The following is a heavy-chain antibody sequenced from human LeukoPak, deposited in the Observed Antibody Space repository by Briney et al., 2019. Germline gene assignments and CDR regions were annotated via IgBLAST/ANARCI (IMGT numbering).Heavy chain of an antibody. Sequence: SETLSLTCTVSGGSISSSRYSWGWIRQPPGKGLEWIGSIYYSGTTDYNPSLKSRVTISVDTSKNQFSLRLSSVTAADTAMYYCARRSFIVGAVGYWGQGTLVTVSS. CDR2: IYYSGTT. CDR3: ARRSFIVGAVGY. D-gene: IGHD1-26*01. V-gene: IGHV4-39*01. J-gene: IGHJ4*02. CDR1: GGSISSSRYS.